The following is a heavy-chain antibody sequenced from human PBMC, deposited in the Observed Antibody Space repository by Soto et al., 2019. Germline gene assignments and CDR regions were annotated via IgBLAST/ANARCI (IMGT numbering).Heavy chain of an antibody. Sequence: SETLSLTCTVSGCSISSYYWSWIRQPPGKGLEWIGYIYYSGSTNYNPSLKSRVTISVDTSKNQFSLKLSSVTAADTAVYYCARENGWYNPLYYWGQGTLVTVSS. CDR3: ARENGWYNPLYY. V-gene: IGHV4-59*12. CDR2: IYYSGST. J-gene: IGHJ4*02. D-gene: IGHD6-19*01. CDR1: GCSISSYY.